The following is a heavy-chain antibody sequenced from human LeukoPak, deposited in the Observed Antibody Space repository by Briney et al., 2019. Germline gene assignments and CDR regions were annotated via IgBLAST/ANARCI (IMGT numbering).Heavy chain of an antibody. CDR1: GGSIIGGDYY. V-gene: IGHV4-30-4*01. Sequence: SQTLSLTCTVSGGSIIGGDYYWSWLRQPPGKGLEWIGSIYSSGSTYYNPSLKSRLTISIDTSKNQFSLKMSSVIAADTAVYYCARDGYSYGYYYHNWGQGTLVTVSS. D-gene: IGHD5-18*01. J-gene: IGHJ4*02. CDR2: IYSSGST. CDR3: ARDGYSYGYYYHN.